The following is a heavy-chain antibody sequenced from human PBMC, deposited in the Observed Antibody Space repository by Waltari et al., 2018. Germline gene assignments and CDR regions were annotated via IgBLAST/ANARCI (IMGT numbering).Heavy chain of an antibody. J-gene: IGHJ4*02. V-gene: IGHV3-48*03. CDR1: EFIFSNYE. CDR2: ISSRGTTI. CDR3: AREGNTFIPFDY. Sequence: EVQLVQSGGGLVQPGGSLRLSCAASEFIFSNYEMHWIRQAPGKGLEWVSYISSRGTTIYYADSVKGRFTISRDNAKKSLYLQMKGLRAEDTAVYYCAREGNTFIPFDYWGQGALVTVSS. D-gene: IGHD2-21*01.